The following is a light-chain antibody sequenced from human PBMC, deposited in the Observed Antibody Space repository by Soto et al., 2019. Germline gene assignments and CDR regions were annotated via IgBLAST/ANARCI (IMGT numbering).Light chain of an antibody. J-gene: IGLJ1*01. CDR2: DVS. CDR3: CSYAGTFYV. V-gene: IGLV2-11*01. CDR1: SIDFGGYNY. Sequence: LTQPRSVSGSPGQSGTISCTGTSIDFGGYNYVSWYQHHPGKAPKLMIYDVSERPSGVPDRFSGSKSGNTAPLTISGLQAEDEADYYCCSYAGTFYVFGTGTKVTVL.